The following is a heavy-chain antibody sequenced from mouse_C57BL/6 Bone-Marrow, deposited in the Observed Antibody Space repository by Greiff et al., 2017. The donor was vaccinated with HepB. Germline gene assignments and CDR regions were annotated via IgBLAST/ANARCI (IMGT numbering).Heavy chain of an antibody. Sequence: QVQLKQSGPELVKPGASVKISCKASGYAFSSSWMNWVKQRPGKGLEWIGRIYPGDGDTNYNGKFKGKATLTADTSSSPAYMQLSSLTSEDSAVYFCARGGRAYWGQGTLVTVSA. CDR2: IYPGDGDT. J-gene: IGHJ3*01. CDR1: GYAFSSSW. V-gene: IGHV1-82*01. CDR3: ARGGRAY.